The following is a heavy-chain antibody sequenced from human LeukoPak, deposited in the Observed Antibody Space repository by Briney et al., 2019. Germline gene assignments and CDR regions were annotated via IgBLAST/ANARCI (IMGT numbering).Heavy chain of an antibody. Sequence: ETLSLTCSVSGGSISNDFWTWVRQAPGKGLEWVSSISSNSAYIHYADSVKGRFTISRDNAKNSLYLQMNSLRADDTAVYYCARGGVLEPYGAFDIWGQGTVVTVSS. CDR3: ARGGVLEPYGAFDI. CDR2: ISSNSAYI. D-gene: IGHD1-1*01. CDR1: GGSISNDF. J-gene: IGHJ3*02. V-gene: IGHV3-21*01.